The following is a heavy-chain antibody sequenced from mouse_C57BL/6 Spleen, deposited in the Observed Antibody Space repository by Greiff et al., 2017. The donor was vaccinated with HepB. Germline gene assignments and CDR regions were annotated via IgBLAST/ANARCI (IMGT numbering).Heavy chain of an antibody. CDR1: GYTFTDYY. CDR3: AVGGDY. Sequence: VQLQQSGPELVKPGASVKISCKASGYTFTDYYMNWVKQSHGKSLEWIGDINPNNGGTSYNQKFKGKATLTVDKSSSTAYMELRSLTSEDSAVYYCAVGGDYWGQGTTLTVSS. CDR2: INPNNGGT. V-gene: IGHV1-26*01. J-gene: IGHJ2*01.